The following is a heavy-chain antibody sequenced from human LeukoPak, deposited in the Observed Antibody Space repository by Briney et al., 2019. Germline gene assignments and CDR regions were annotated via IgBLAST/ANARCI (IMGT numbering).Heavy chain of an antibody. Sequence: ASVKVSCKASGYTFTSYGISWVRQAPGQGLEWMGWISAYNGNTNYAQKLQGRVTMTTDTSTGTAYMELRSLTSDDTAVYYCAKNSWNYCHILTDTGYYFDYWGQGTLVTVSS. CDR1: GYTFTSYG. V-gene: IGHV1-18*01. CDR2: ISAYNGNT. J-gene: IGHJ4*02. CDR3: AKNSWNYCHILTDTGYYFDY. D-gene: IGHD3-9*01.